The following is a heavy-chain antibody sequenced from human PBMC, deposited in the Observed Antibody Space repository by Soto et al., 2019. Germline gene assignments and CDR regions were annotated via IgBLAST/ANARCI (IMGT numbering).Heavy chain of an antibody. CDR2: ISVKNGDT. CDR1: GYTFFDYG. J-gene: IGHJ6*03. CDR3: ARVVPARDYYSYYMDV. Sequence: QVQLVQSGAEVKKPGASVKVSCKASGYTFFDYGVSWVRQAPGQGLEWMAWISVKNGDTNYAQKFQGTVTMTTDTATNTAHMEVRSLRSDDTAVYYCARVVPARDYYSYYMDVWGTGTTVTVSS. D-gene: IGHD2-15*01. V-gene: IGHV1-18*01.